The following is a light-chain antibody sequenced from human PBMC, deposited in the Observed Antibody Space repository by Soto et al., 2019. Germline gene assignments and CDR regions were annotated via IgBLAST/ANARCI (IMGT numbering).Light chain of an antibody. CDR3: SSYRSSSTVV. CDR1: SSDVGGYNY. CDR2: DVS. Sequence: QSALTQPASVSGSPGQSITISCTGTSSDVGGYNYVSWYQQHPGKAPKLMIYDVSNRPSGVSNRFSGCKSGNTASLTISALQAEDEADYYCSSYRSSSTVVLGGGTKVTVL. V-gene: IGLV2-14*01. J-gene: IGLJ2*01.